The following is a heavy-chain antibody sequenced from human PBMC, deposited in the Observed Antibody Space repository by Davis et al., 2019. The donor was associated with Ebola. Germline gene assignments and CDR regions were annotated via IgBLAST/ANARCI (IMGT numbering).Heavy chain of an antibody. V-gene: IGHV3-23*01. CDR2: ISRSGDSI. CDR1: GFTFSSYA. Sequence: GESLKISCAASGFTFSSYAMTWVRQAPGKGLEWVSSISRSGDSIYYVDSVKGRFTISRDNSKNTVYLHMNGLRVEDTAVYYCANEIRPNDYWGQGTPVTVSS. CDR3: ANEIRPNDY. J-gene: IGHJ4*02.